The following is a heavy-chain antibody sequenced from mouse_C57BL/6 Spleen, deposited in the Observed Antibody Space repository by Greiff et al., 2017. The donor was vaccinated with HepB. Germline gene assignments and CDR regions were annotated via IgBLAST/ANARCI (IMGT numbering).Heavy chain of an antibody. V-gene: IGHV1-42*01. CDR3: ARLGLAY. J-gene: IGHJ3*01. CDR1: GYSFTGYY. CDR2: ITPSTGGT. Sequence: VQLKQSGPELVKPGASVKISCKASGYSFTGYYMNWVKQSPEKSLEWIGEITPSTGGTTYNQKFKAKATLTVDKSSSTAYMQLKSLTSEDSAVYYCARLGLAYWGQGTLVTVSA.